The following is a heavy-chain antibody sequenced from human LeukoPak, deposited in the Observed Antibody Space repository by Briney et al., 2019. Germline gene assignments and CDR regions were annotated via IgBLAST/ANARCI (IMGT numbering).Heavy chain of an antibody. V-gene: IGHV1-8*01. CDR3: ARGGGSPSRSYYYYYGMDV. D-gene: IGHD1-26*01. Sequence: ASVKVSCKAPGYTFTSYDINWVRQATGQGLEWMGWMNPNSGNTGYAQKFQGRVTMTRNTSISTAYMELSSLRSEDTAVYYCARGGGSPSRSYYYYYGMDVWGQGTTVTVSS. J-gene: IGHJ6*02. CDR2: MNPNSGNT. CDR1: GYTFTSYD.